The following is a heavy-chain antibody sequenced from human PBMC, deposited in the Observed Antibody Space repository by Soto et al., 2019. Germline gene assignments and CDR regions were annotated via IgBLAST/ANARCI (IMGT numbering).Heavy chain of an antibody. CDR2: IYYSGST. D-gene: IGHD2-21*02. J-gene: IGHJ5*02. V-gene: IGHV4-59*01. CDR1: GGSISSYY. CDR3: ARVYYGGNSKNWFDP. Sequence: QVQLQESGPGLVKPSETLSLTCTVSGGSISSYYWSWIRQPPGKGLEWIGYIYYSGSTNYNPSLKSRVPISVDTSKNQFSLKLSSVTAADTAVYYCARVYYGGNSKNWFDPWGQGTLVTVSS.